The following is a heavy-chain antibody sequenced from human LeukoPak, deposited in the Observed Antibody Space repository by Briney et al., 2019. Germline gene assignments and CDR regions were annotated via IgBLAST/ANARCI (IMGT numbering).Heavy chain of an antibody. J-gene: IGHJ5*02. D-gene: IGHD1-26*01. CDR1: GGSISSYY. CDR3: ARDSARLAWFDP. Sequence: SETLSLTCTVSGGSISSYYWSWIRQPAGKGLEWIGRICTSGSTNYNPSLKSRVTMSVDTSKNQFSLKLSSVTAADTAVYYCARDSARLAWFDPWGQGTLVTVSS. V-gene: IGHV4-4*07. CDR2: ICTSGST.